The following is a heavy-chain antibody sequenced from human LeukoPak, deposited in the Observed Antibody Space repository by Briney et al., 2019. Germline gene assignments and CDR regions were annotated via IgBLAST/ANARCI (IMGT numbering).Heavy chain of an antibody. V-gene: IGHV1-2*02. D-gene: IGHD3-10*01. Sequence: ASVKVSCKVSGYTLTELSMHWVRQAPGQGLEWMGWINPNSGGTNYAQKFQGRVTMTRDTSISTAYMELSRLRSDDTAVYYCAHTPYGSGSYSGEHADYWGQGTLVTVSS. J-gene: IGHJ4*02. CDR2: INPNSGGT. CDR3: AHTPYGSGSYSGEHADY. CDR1: GYTLTELS.